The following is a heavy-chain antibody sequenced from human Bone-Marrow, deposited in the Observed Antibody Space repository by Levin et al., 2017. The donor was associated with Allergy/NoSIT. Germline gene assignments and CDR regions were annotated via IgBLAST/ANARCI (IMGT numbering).Heavy chain of an antibody. CDR1: GGYLSGYY. CDR3: ARDGLGRRNFVYHGMDV. D-gene: IGHD2-8*01. V-gene: IGHV4-34*01. CDR2: ISRGGSA. J-gene: IGHJ6*02. Sequence: TASETLSLTCDVSGGYLSGYYWTWIRQSPGKGLEWIGDISRGGSANYNPSLSNRVSISLDTSNRQFSLRLSSVSAADTAVYFCARDGLGRRNFVYHGMDVWGQGTTVIVSS.